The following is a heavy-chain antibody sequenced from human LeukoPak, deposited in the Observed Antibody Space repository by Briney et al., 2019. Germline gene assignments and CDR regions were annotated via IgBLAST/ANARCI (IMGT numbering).Heavy chain of an antibody. J-gene: IGHJ4*02. D-gene: IGHD3-3*01. CDR1: GFTFSSYA. CDR2: ISGSGGST. CDR3: AKTGAPTIFGVVLPYYFDS. Sequence: GGSLRLSCAASGFTFSSYAMSWVRQAPGKGLEWVSAISGSGGSTYYADSVKGRFTISRDNSKNTMYLQMNSLRTEDTAVYYCAKTGAPTIFGVVLPYYFDSWGQGTLVTVSS. V-gene: IGHV3-23*01.